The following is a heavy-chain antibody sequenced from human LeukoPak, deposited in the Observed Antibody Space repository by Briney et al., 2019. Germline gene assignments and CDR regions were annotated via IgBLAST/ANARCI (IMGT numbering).Heavy chain of an antibody. CDR2: IYHSGST. CDR1: GYSISSGYY. J-gene: IGHJ4*02. V-gene: IGHV4-38-2*01. Sequence: SETLSLTCAVSGYSISSGYYWGWIRQPPGKGLEWIGSIYHSGSTYYNPSLKSRVTISVDTSKNQFSLKLSSVTAADTAVYYCARGVAVAGGFDYWGQGTLVTVSS. D-gene: IGHD6-19*01. CDR3: ARGVAVAGGFDY.